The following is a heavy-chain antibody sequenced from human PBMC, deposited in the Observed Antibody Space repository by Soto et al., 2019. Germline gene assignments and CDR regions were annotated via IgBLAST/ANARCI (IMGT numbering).Heavy chain of an antibody. V-gene: IGHV1-18*01. CDR1: GYTFTSYG. CDR3: ARSPSGSSGWYGAFDI. J-gene: IGHJ3*02. D-gene: IGHD6-19*01. CDR2: ISAYNGNT. Sequence: VASVKVSCKASGYTFTSYGISWVRQAPGQGLEWMGWISAYNGNTNYAQKLQGRVTMTTDTSTSTAYMELRSLRSDDTAVYYCARSPSGSSGWYGAFDIWGQGTMVTVSS.